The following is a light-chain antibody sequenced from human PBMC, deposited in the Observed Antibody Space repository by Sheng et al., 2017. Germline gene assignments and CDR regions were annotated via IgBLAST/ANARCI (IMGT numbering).Light chain of an antibody. V-gene: IGKV3-11*01. CDR2: AAS. CDR3: QQYGSSSFT. CDR1: QSVTSF. J-gene: IGKJ5*01. Sequence: EIVLTQSPATLSLFPGQRATLSCRASQSVTSFLAWYQHKPGQAPRLLIYAASNRATGIPTRFGGSGSGTDFTLTISSLEPEDFAVYYCQQYGSSSFTFGQGTRLEIK.